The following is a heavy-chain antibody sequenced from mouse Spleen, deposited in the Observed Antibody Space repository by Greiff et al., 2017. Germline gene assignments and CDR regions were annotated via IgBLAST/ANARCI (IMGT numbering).Heavy chain of an antibody. V-gene: IGHV5-6-5*01. Sequence: EVMLVESGGGLVKPGGSLKLSCAASGFTFSSYAMSWVRQTPEKRLEWVASISSGGSTYYPDSVKGRFTISRDNARNILYLQMSSLRSEDTAMYYCARGSYYGNYVPFAYWGQGTLVTVSA. J-gene: IGHJ3*01. CDR3: ARGSYYGNYVPFAY. CDR2: ISSGGST. CDR1: GFTFSSYA. D-gene: IGHD2-10*01.